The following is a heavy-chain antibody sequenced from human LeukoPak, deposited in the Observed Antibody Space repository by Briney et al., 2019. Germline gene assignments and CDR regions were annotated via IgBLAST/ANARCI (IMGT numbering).Heavy chain of an antibody. CDR2: IYPGDSDT. Sequence: GDSLKISCKGSGYSFTTYWIGWVRQMPGKGLEWMGIIYPGDSDTRYSPSFQGQVTISADKSISTAYLQWSSLKASDTAMYYCATRSPYYYDSSGYHAVDYWGQGTLVTVSS. CDR1: GYSFTTYW. J-gene: IGHJ4*02. CDR3: ATRSPYYYDSSGYHAVDY. V-gene: IGHV5-51*01. D-gene: IGHD3-22*01.